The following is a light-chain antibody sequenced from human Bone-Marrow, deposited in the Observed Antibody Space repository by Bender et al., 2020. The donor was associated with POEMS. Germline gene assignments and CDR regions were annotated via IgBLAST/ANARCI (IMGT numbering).Light chain of an antibody. V-gene: IGLV3-21*02. CDR2: DDR. Sequence: SYVLTQSPSVSVAPGQTARITCGGDNIGGKSVHWYQQQPGQAPVLVVYDDRDRPSGIPERFSGSNSGDTATLTISGLQAEDEADYYCRSYTRSDTLVFGGGTKMTVL. J-gene: IGLJ3*02. CDR3: RSYTRSDTLV. CDR1: NIGGKS.